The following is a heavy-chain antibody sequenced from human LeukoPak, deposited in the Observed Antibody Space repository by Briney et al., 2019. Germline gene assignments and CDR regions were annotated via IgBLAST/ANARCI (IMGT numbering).Heavy chain of an antibody. CDR1: GFTFSSYA. CDR3: ARVKSRIAAAGPGSGYFDL. CDR2: ISYDGSNK. Sequence: GGSLRLSRAASGFTFSSYAMHWVRQAPGKGLEWVAVISYDGSNKYYADSVKGRFTISRDNSKNTLYLQMNSLRAEDTAVYYCARVKSRIAAAGPGSGYFDLWGRGTLVTVSS. V-gene: IGHV3-30-3*01. J-gene: IGHJ2*01. D-gene: IGHD6-13*01.